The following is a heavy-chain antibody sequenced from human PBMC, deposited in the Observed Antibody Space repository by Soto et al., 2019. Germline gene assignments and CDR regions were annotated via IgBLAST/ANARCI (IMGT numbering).Heavy chain of an antibody. Sequence: GGSLRLSCAASGFTFSSYAMSWVRQAPGKGLEWVSAISGSGGSTYYADSVKGRFTISRDNSKNTLYLQMNSLRAEDTAVYYCAREVPPQPPSYYYGMDVWGQGTTVTV. V-gene: IGHV3-23*01. CDR2: ISGSGGST. CDR1: GFTFSSYA. J-gene: IGHJ6*02. CDR3: AREVPPQPPSYYYGMDV.